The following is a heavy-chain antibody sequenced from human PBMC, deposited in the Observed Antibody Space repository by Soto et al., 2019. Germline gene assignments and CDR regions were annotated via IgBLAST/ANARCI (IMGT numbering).Heavy chain of an antibody. CDR3: ARQGGYSGYDDFYYYHYYMDV. D-gene: IGHD5-12*01. V-gene: IGHV5-51*01. Sequence: GESLKISCKGSGYSFTSYWIGWVRQMPGKGLEWMGIIYPGDSDTRYSPSFQGQVTISADKSISTAYLQWSSLKASDTAMYYCARQGGYSGYDDFYYYHYYMDVWGKGTTVTVSS. J-gene: IGHJ6*03. CDR2: IYPGDSDT. CDR1: GYSFTSYW.